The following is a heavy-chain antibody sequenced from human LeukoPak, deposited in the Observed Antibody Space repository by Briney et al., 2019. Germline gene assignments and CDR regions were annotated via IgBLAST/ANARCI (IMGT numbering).Heavy chain of an antibody. CDR3: ARDLDYYDSSGLDY. V-gene: IGHV4-39*07. J-gene: IGHJ4*02. CDR2: IYYNGYN. D-gene: IGHD3-22*01. CDR1: GGSITNNNFY. Sequence: PSETLSLTCTVAGGSITNNNFYWGWIRQPPGKGLEWIGGIYYNGYNSSNPSLKSRVTISVDTSKNQFSLKLSSVTAADTAVYYCARDLDYYDSSGLDYWGQGTLVTVSS.